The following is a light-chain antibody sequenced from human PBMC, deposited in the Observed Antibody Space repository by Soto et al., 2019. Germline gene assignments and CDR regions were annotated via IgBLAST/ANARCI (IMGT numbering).Light chain of an antibody. CDR2: RAS. J-gene: IGKJ1*01. Sequence: EIVLTQSPGTLSLSPGERATLSCRASQSVSSGSLAWYQQKRGQAPRVIIYRASNRATGIPDRFSGSGSGTDFTLTISRLEAEDFAVYFWQQYGSSPTFGPGTKVEIK. CDR3: QQYGSSPT. V-gene: IGKV3-20*01. CDR1: QSVSSGS.